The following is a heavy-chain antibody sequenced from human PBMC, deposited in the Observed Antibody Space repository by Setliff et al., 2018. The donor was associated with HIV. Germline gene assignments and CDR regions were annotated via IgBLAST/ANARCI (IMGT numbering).Heavy chain of an antibody. CDR3: ARIIAGPDYFDS. CDR2: IDWDDDK. D-gene: IGHD2-21*01. V-gene: IGHV2-70*11. Sequence: ESGPTLVNPTQTLTLTCSFSGFSLSTNKMCVNWIRQPPGKALEWLARIDWDDDKYYSTSLKTRLTISKDTSKNQVVLTMTNMDPVDTATYYCARIIAGPDYFDSWGQGILVTVSS. J-gene: IGHJ5*01. CDR1: GFSLSTNKMC.